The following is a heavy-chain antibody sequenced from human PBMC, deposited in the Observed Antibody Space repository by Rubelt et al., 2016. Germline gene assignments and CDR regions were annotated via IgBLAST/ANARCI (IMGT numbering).Heavy chain of an antibody. Sequence: YYSGSTNYNPSLKSRVTISVDTSKNQFSLKLSSVTAADTAVYYCARLRYYMDVWGKGTTVTVSS. J-gene: IGHJ6*03. CDR3: ARLRYYMDV. CDR2: YYSGST. V-gene: IGHV4-61*07.